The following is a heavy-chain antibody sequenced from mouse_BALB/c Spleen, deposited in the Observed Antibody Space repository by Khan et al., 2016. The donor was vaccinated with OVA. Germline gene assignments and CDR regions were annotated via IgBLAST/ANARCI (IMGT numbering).Heavy chain of an antibody. CDR3: ARGNYYGYYFDY. D-gene: IGHD1-1*01. CDR1: GYSITSGYA. J-gene: IGHJ2*01. CDR2: ISYSGVT. V-gene: IGHV3-2*02. Sequence: EVQLQESGPGLVKPSQSLSLTCTVTGYSITSGYAWNWIRQFPGNKLEWMGYISYSGVTSYTPSLKSRISITRDTYQNQFFLQLNSVTTEDTATFYCARGNYYGYYFDYWGQGTTRTVSS.